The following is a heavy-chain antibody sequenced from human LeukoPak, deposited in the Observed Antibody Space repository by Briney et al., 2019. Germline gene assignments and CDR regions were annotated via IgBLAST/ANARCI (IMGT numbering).Heavy chain of an antibody. V-gene: IGHV3-15*01. CDR1: GFTFSNAW. CDR2: IKGKTDGGTT. J-gene: IGHJ3*02. Sequence: GGSLRLSCAASGFTFSNAWMSWVRQAPGKGLEWVGRIKGKTDGGTTDYAAPVKGRFTISRDDSKNTRYLQMNSLKTEDTAVYYCTAKTKYYDFWSGYSGDDAFDIWGQGTMVTVSS. CDR3: TAKTKYYDFWSGYSGDDAFDI. D-gene: IGHD3-3*01.